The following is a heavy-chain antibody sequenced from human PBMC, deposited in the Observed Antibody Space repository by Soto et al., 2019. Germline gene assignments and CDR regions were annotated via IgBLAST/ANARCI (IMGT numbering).Heavy chain of an antibody. CDR2: IKQDGSEK. J-gene: IGHJ4*02. Sequence: PGGSLRLSCAASGFIFSNYWMSWVRQAPGKGLEWVANIKQDGSEKHYVDSVKGRFTISRDNADNSLYLQMNSLRAEDTAVYYCANNNLYCNSTNCFVFDYRSQRAPVPVSS. CDR1: GFIFSNYW. D-gene: IGHD2-2*01. CDR3: ANNNLYCNSTNCFVFDY. V-gene: IGHV3-7*01.